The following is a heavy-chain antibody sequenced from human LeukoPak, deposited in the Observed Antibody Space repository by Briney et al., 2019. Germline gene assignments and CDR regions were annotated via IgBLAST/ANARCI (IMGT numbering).Heavy chain of an antibody. J-gene: IGHJ4*02. CDR2: INSDGSRI. V-gene: IGHV3-74*01. CDR1: GFTFSGYW. CDR3: ARDHYGYYGSGSYRRFDY. Sequence: GGSLRLSCGASGFTFSGYWMHWVRQTPGKGLGWVSRINSDGSRISYADSVKGRFTIARDNAKNTLYLQMNSLRAEDTAVYYCARDHYGYYGSGSYRRFDYWGQGTLVTVSS. D-gene: IGHD3-10*01.